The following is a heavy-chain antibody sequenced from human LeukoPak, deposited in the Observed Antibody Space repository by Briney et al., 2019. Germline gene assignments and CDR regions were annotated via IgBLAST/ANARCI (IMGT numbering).Heavy chain of an antibody. CDR1: GFSVSSSY. D-gene: IGHD5-18*01. V-gene: IGHV3-53*01. CDR2: IYSGGST. Sequence: GGSLRPSCAASGFSVSSSYMSWVRQAPGKGLEWVSVIYSGGSTYYADSVKGRFTISRDNSKNTLYVQMNSLRAEDTAVYYCARHNSYGHFYDGMDVWGQGTMLTVSS. J-gene: IGHJ6*02. CDR3: ARHNSYGHFYDGMDV.